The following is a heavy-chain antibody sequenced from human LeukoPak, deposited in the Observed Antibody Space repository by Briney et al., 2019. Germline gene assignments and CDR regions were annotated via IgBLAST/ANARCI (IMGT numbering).Heavy chain of an antibody. D-gene: IGHD6-13*01. CDR2: ISSSSYT. CDR3: ARDSRGSSWFFDY. V-gene: IGHV3-11*06. J-gene: IGHJ4*02. Sequence: GGSLRLSCAASGFTFSDYYMSWIRQAPGKGLEWVSYISSSSYTNYADSVKGRFTISRDNGKNSLYLQMNSLRVEDTAVYYCARDSRGSSWFFDYWGQGALVTVSS. CDR1: GFTFSDYY.